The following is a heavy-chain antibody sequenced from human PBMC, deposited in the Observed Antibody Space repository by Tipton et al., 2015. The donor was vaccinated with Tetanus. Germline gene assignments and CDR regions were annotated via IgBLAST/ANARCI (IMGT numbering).Heavy chain of an antibody. V-gene: IGHV4-39*01. J-gene: IGHJ5*02. Sequence: TLSLTCTVSRGSISRDIYNWGWIRQPPGRGLEWIGSFYYSGSTYYNLSLKSRVTISVDTSKNKFSLKLRPVTAADTAVYYCATSGGGHCGAKCLINFFDPWGQGTLVTVSS. CDR3: ATSGGGHCGAKCLINFFDP. D-gene: IGHD2-15*01. CDR2: FYYSGST. CDR1: RGSISRDIYN.